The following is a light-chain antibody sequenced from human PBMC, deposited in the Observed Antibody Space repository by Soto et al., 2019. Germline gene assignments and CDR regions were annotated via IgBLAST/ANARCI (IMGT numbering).Light chain of an antibody. V-gene: IGLV2-11*01. Sequence: QSALTQPRSVSGSPGQSVTISCTGTRSDVGGYDYVSWYQQYPGKAPKVMIYDVTKRPSGVPHRFSGSKSGNTASLTISGLQAEDEADYYCCSDAGTVVFGGGTKLTVL. J-gene: IGLJ2*01. CDR2: DVT. CDR1: RSDVGGYDY. CDR3: CSDAGTVV.